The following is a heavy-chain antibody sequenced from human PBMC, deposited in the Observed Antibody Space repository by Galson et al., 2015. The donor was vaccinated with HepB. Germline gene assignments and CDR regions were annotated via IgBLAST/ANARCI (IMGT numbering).Heavy chain of an antibody. D-gene: IGHD3-10*01. V-gene: IGHV3-53*01. CDR3: ARVWGGFGNDTFDI. CDR2: IYSAGNT. CDR1: GSIVSRNY. J-gene: IGHJ3*02. Sequence: SLRLSCAASGSIVSRNYMTWVRQAPGRGLEWVPIIYSAGNTNCADSVKGRFTTSRDNSKNTVYLQMNSLRVEDTAVYYCARVWGGFGNDTFDIWGQGTVVTVSS.